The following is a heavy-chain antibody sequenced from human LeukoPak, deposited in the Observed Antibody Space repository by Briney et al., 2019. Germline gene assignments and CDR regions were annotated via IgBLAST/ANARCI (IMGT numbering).Heavy chain of an antibody. Sequence: SETLSLTCTVSGGSISSYYWSWIRQPPGKGLEWIGYIYYSGSTNYSPSLKSRVTISVDTSKNQFSLKLSSVTAADTAVYYCARTTVTLFRYFDLWGRGTLVTVSS. J-gene: IGHJ2*01. CDR1: GGSISSYY. CDR2: IYYSGST. CDR3: ARTTVTLFRYFDL. V-gene: IGHV4-59*01. D-gene: IGHD4-17*01.